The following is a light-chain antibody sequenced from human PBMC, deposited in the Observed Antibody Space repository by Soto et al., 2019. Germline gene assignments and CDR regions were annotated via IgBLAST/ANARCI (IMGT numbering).Light chain of an antibody. CDR2: AAS. CDR1: QRISRN. J-gene: IGKJ4*01. V-gene: IGKV1-39*01. Sequence: DIQMTQSPSSLSASVGDSVTITCRASQRISRNLNWYQQRQGKAPKLLIYAASSLQSGVPSRFSGSGSGTDFTLTIRRLQPEDFATYYCQQSYSTPLTFGGGTTVEIK. CDR3: QQSYSTPLT.